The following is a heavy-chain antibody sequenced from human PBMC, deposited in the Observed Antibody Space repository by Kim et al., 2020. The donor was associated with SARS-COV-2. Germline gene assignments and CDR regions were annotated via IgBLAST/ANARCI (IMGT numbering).Heavy chain of an antibody. J-gene: IGHJ4*02. Sequence: YSPSFQGQVTISADKSISTAYLQWSSLKASDTAMYYCARGSWELLNAGDYWGQGTLVTVSS. CDR3: ARGSWELLNAGDY. V-gene: IGHV5-51*01. D-gene: IGHD3-10*01.